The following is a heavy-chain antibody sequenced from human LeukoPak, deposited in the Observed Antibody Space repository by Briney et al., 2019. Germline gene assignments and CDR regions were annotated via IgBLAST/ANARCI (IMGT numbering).Heavy chain of an antibody. CDR1: GFTFSSYA. J-gene: IGHJ5*02. Sequence: GGSLRLSCAASGFTFSSYAMSWVRQAPGKGLEWVSAISGSGGSTYYADSVKGRFTISRDNSKNTLYLQMNSLRAEDTAVYYCARGGGPKYYYDSSGYSWFDPWGQGTLVTVSS. D-gene: IGHD3-22*01. V-gene: IGHV3-23*01. CDR2: ISGSGGST. CDR3: ARGGGPKYYYDSSGYSWFDP.